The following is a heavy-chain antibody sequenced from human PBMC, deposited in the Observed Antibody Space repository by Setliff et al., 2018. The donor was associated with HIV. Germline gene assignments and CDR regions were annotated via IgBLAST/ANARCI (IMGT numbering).Heavy chain of an antibody. CDR2: IYTSGSS. J-gene: IGHJ4*02. Sequence: SETLSLTCTVSGGSISSGGYFWSWIRQPAGKGLEWIGRIYTSGSSNYNPSLKSRVTISVDTSKNQFSLRLSSVTAADTAVYYCARGQLWSPYYFDYWGQGTLVTVSS. CDR1: GGSISSGGYF. D-gene: IGHD5-18*01. CDR3: ARGQLWSPYYFDY. V-gene: IGHV4-61*02.